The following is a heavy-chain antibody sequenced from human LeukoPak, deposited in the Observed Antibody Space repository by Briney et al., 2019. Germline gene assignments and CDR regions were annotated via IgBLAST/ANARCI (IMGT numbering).Heavy chain of an antibody. CDR2: MNTNTGDT. CDR3: ARGSGTSWYDY. J-gene: IGHJ4*02. CDR1: GYTFTANY. D-gene: IGHD6-13*01. V-gene: IGHV1-2*04. Sequence: ASVKVSCKASGYTFTANYMHWVRQAPGQGLEWMGWMNTNTGDTYNVQKFQGCVTMTRDTSITTANMELSRLTLDDTAVYYCARGSGTSWYDYWGQGTLVTVSS.